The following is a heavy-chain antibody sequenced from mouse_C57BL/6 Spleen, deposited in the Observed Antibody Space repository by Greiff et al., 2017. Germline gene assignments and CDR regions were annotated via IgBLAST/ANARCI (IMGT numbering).Heavy chain of an antibody. CDR2: FNPANGIT. CDR3: AREPFYYGNYWGYFDY. V-gene: IGHV14-3*01. D-gene: IGHD2-1*01. J-gene: IGHJ2*01. CDR1: GSTITNTY. Sequence: VQLKQSVAELVRPGASVKLSCTASGSTITNTYMPWVKQRPEQGLEWIGRFNPANGITNYTPKFQGKATITADTSSNTAYLQLSSLTSEDTAIYYYAREPFYYGNYWGYFDYWGQGTTLTVSS.